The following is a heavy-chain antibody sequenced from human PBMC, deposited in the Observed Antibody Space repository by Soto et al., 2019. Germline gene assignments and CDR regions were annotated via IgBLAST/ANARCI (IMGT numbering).Heavy chain of an antibody. CDR3: ARDLDY. CDR1: GFTFSSSW. CDR2: INSDGSST. V-gene: IGHV3-74*01. Sequence: VQLVESGGGLVQPGGSLRLSCAASGFTFSSSWMHWVRQAPGMGLVWVSRINSDGSSTTYADSVRGRFTISRDNAKNTLYLQMNSLRADDTAVYYCARDLDYWGQGTLVTVSS. J-gene: IGHJ4*02.